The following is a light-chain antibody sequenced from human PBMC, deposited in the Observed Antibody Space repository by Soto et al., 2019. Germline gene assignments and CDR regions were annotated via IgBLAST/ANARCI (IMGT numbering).Light chain of an antibody. J-gene: IGKJ1*01. CDR2: LGS. CDR1: QSLLHTNGYSY. Sequence: IVMTQSPLSLPVTPGEPASSSCRSSQSLLHTNGYSYLDWYLQKPGQSPQLLIYLGSNRASGVPDRFSGSGSGTDFTLKISRVEAEDVGVYYCMQALQAWTFGQGTKVEIK. V-gene: IGKV2-28*01. CDR3: MQALQAWT.